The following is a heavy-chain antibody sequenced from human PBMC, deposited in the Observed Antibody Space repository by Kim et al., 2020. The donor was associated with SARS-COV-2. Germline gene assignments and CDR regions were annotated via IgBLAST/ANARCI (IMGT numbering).Heavy chain of an antibody. CDR1: GFTFHNYA. CDR2: ISSNGDIT. D-gene: IGHD2-21*02. CDR3: VNAFSGPDCFLGGDY. J-gene: IGHJ4*01. Sequence: GGSLRLSCAASGFTFHNYAMHWVRQPPGKGLEWISFISSNGDITFYADSVRGRFTLSRDNSKNSLYLQMNSLRSEDTALYYCVNAFSGPDCFLGGDYWG. V-gene: IGHV3-43*01.